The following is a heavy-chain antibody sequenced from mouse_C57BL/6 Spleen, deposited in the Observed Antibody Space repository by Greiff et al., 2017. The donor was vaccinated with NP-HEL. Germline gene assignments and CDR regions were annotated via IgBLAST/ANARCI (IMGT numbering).Heavy chain of an antibody. Sequence: QVQLQQSGPELVKPGASVKISCKASGYAFSSSWMNWVKQRPGKGLEWIGRIYPGDGVTNYNGKFKGKATLTADKSSSTAYMQLSSLTSEDSAVYFCARGGYDYDEDAMDYWGQGTSVTVSS. CDR1: GYAFSSSW. D-gene: IGHD2-4*01. CDR3: ARGGYDYDEDAMDY. V-gene: IGHV1-82*01. CDR2: IYPGDGVT. J-gene: IGHJ4*01.